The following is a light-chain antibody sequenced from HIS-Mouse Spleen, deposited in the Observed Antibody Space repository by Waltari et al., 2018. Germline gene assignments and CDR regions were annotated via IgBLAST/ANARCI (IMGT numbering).Light chain of an antibody. Sequence: CTGTSSDVGSYNRVSWYQQPPGTAPKLMIYEVSNRPSGVPDRFSGSKSGNTASLTISGLQAEDEADYYCSSYTSSSSLVFGGGTKLTVL. V-gene: IGLV2-18*02. CDR2: EVS. J-gene: IGLJ2*01. CDR1: SSDVGSYNR. CDR3: SSYTSSSSLV.